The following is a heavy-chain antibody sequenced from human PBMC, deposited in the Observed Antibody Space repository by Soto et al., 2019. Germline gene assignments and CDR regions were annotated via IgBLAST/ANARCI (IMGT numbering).Heavy chain of an antibody. CDR1: GFTFSSYG. J-gene: IGHJ6*02. CDR2: IWFDGSNK. V-gene: IGHV3-33*01. Sequence: GGSLRLSCAASGFTFSSYGMHWVRQAPGKGLERVAVIWFDGSNKFYADSVKGRFTISRDNSKNTVSLQMNSLRDEDSATYYRSKWYIEYAPSVQSRITINPDTSKNQLSLQLNSLTPEDTAVYYCARSRVFIAVAGMANYYYYYGMDVWGQGTTVTVSS. D-gene: IGHD2-2*01. CDR3: SKWYIEYAPSVQSRITINPDTSKNQLSLQLNSLTPEDTAVYYCARSRVFIAVAGMANYYYYYGMDV.